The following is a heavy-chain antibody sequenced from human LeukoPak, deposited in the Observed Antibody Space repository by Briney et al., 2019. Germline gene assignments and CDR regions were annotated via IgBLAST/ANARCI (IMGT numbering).Heavy chain of an antibody. CDR1: GFIFNHYA. Sequence: GGSLRLSCAASGFIFNHYAMHWVRQAPGKGLVWVSRINSDGSSTSYADSVKGRFTISRDNSKNTLYLQMNSLRAEDTAVYYCARDPEGYDSSGYYPDYWGQGTLVTVSS. CDR3: ARDPEGYDSSGYYPDY. D-gene: IGHD3-22*01. V-gene: IGHV3-74*01. J-gene: IGHJ4*02. CDR2: INSDGSST.